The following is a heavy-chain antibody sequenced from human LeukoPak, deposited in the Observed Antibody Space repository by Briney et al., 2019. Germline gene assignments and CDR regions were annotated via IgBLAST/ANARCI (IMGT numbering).Heavy chain of an antibody. V-gene: IGHV3-30*02. J-gene: IGHJ3*02. CDR2: IQYDGNTI. CDR3: ARLTMPFAFDI. D-gene: IGHD1/OR15-1a*01. Sequence: GGSLRLSCVASGVTYSHNGMHWVRQAPGKGLEWVAFIQYDGNTIFYADSVKGRFTISRDNSKNTLYLQMNSLRAEDTAVYYCARLTMPFAFDIWGQGTMVTVSS. CDR1: GVTYSHNG.